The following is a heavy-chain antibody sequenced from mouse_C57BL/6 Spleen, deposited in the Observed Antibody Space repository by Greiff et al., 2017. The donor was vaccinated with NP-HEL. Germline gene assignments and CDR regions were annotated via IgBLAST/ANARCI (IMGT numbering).Heavy chain of an antibody. CDR2: ISNGGGST. V-gene: IGHV5-12*01. J-gene: IGHJ1*03. Sequence: EVQRVESGGGLVQPGGSLKLSCAASGFTFSDYYMYWVRQTPEKRLEWVAYISNGGGSTYYPDTVKGRFTISRDNAKNTLYLQMSRLKSEDTAMYYCARRDGNYPYWYFDVWGTGTTVTVSS. CDR1: GFTFSDYY. CDR3: ARRDGNYPYWYFDV. D-gene: IGHD2-1*01.